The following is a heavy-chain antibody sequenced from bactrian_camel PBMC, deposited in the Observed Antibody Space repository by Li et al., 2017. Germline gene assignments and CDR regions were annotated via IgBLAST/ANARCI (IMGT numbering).Heavy chain of an antibody. CDR3: AGDGSVLYWSFY. Sequence: VQLVESGGGAVQAGESLRLSCQGSGNTYSGRCMGWFRQAPGKEREGVVYIERDDVIRYADSVKGRFTISVDNAKKMLYLQMNNLKPEDTAVYYCAGDGSVLYWSFYWGQGTQVTVS. CDR2: IERDDVI. D-gene: IGHD1*01. V-gene: IGHV3S26*01. CDR1: GNTYSGRC. J-gene: IGHJ4*01.